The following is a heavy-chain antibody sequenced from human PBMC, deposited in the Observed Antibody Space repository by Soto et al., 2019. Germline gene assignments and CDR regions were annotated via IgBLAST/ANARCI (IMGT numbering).Heavy chain of an antibody. CDR2: ISYDGSNK. D-gene: IGHD4-17*01. Sequence: QVQLVESGGGVVQPGRSLRLSCAASGFTFSRYGMHWVHQAPGKGLEWVAVISYDGSNKYYADSVKGRFTISRDNSKNTLYLQMNSLRAEDTAVYYCAKDPLGRSVTKAGWFDPWGQGTLVTVSS. CDR1: GFTFSRYG. J-gene: IGHJ5*02. V-gene: IGHV3-30*18. CDR3: AKDPLGRSVTKAGWFDP.